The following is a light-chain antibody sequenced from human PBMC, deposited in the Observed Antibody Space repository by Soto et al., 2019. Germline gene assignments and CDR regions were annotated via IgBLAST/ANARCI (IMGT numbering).Light chain of an antibody. J-gene: IGLJ2*01. CDR2: DND. V-gene: IGLV1-51*01. CDR3: GTWDSSLTAGI. CDR1: SSNIGNNF. Sequence: QSVLTQPPSVSAAPGQRVTISCSGSSSNIGNNFVSRYRQFPGTAPKLLIYDNDKRPSGIPHRFSGSKSGTSATLGITGLQTGDEADYYCGTWDSSLTAGIFGAGTQLTVL.